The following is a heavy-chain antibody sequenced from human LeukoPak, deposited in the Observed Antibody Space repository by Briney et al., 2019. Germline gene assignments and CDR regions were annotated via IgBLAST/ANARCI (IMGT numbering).Heavy chain of an antibody. CDR1: GLSLSSNN. D-gene: IGHD6-25*01. V-gene: IGHV3-48*04. Sequence: PGGSLRLSCAASGLSLSSNNMHWVRQTPEGGLEWLSYISAGSGTVFSADSVKGRFTISRDNARESLSLQMNSLRVEDTAVYYCTRDLGLRRMIWGRGTVVILSS. CDR2: ISAGSGTV. J-gene: IGHJ2*01. CDR3: TRDLGLRRMI.